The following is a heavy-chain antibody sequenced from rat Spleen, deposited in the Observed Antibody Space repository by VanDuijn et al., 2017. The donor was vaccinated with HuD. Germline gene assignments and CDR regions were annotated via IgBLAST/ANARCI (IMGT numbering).Heavy chain of an antibody. V-gene: IGHV3-3*01. D-gene: IGHD1-3*01. CDR1: GYSITSSYR. Sequence: EVQFQESGPGLVKPSQSLSLTCSVTGYSITSSYRWNWIRKFPGNKLEWMGYINSAGSTNYNPSLKSRISITRDTSKNQFFLQVNSVTTEDTATYYCAKTTVAYYYVMDA. CDR2: INSAGST. J-gene: IGHJ4*01. CDR3: AKTTVAYYYVMDA.